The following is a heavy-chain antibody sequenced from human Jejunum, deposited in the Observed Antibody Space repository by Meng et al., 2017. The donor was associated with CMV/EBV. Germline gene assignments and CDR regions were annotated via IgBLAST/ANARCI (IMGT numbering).Heavy chain of an antibody. CDR3: SRAGNYRFDY. J-gene: IGHJ4*02. CDR2: MNADGSTT. CDR1: GFTFSNSW. Sequence: CEGSGFTFSNSWMHWVRQTPGKGLVWVSRMNADGSTTTYADSVKGRFTISRDNAKNTLYLQMNSLTAEDTAVYYCSRAGNYRFDYWGQGTLVTVSS. D-gene: IGHD1-7*01. V-gene: IGHV3-74*01.